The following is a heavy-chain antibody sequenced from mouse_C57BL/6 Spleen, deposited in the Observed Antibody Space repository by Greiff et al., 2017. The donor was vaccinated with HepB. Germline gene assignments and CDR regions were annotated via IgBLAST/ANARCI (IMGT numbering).Heavy chain of an antibody. CDR1: GYTFTSYW. Sequence: QVQLQQPGAELVMPGASVKLSCKASGYTFTSYWMHWVKQRPGQGLEWIGEIDPSDSYTNYNQKFKGKSTLTVDKSSSTAYMQLSSLTSEDSAFYYCARSGRDYAMDYWGQGTSVTVSS. D-gene: IGHD1-1*01. CDR3: ARSGRDYAMDY. V-gene: IGHV1-69*01. CDR2: IDPSDSYT. J-gene: IGHJ4*01.